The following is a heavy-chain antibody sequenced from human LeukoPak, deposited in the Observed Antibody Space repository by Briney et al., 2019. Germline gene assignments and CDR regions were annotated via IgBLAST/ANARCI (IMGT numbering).Heavy chain of an antibody. J-gene: IGHJ4*02. D-gene: IGHD3-10*01. V-gene: IGHV4-38-2*02. CDR3: ARGFGLGGFSDY. CDR1: GYSISSGYY. CDR2: IYHSGST. Sequence: PSETLSLTCTVSGYSISSGYYWGWIRQPPGKGLEWIGSIYHSGSTYYNPSLKSRVTISVDRSKNQFSLKLSSVTAADTAVYYCARGFGLGGFSDYWGQGTLVTVSS.